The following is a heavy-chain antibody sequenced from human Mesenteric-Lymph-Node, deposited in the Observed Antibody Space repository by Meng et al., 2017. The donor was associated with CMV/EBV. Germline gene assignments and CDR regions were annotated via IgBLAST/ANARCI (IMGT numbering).Heavy chain of an antibody. CDR2: ISTSGSIT. D-gene: IGHD5-18*01. J-gene: IGHJ4*02. CDR1: GITFNSYA. V-gene: IGHV3-23*01. CDR3: AKGLDTSLVPFDY. Sequence: CAASGITFNSYAMNWVRQATGQGLEWVSGISTSGSITYYADSVKGRFTISRDNSKNTLYLQMKSLRAEDTAIYYCAKGLDTSLVPFDYWGQGTLVTVSS.